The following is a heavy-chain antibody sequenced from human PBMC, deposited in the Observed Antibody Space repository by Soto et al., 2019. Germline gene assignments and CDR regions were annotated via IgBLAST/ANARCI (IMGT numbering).Heavy chain of an antibody. J-gene: IGHJ5*02. V-gene: IGHV4-4*07. CDR2: IYATGTT. CDR3: VRDGTKTLRDWFDP. Sequence: SETLSLTCTVSGASISCFYWSWIRKSAGKGLEWIGRIYATGTTDYNPSLKSRVMMSVDTSKKQFSLKLRSVTAADTAVYYCVRDGTKTLRDWFDPWGQGISVTVSS. CDR1: GASISCFY. D-gene: IGHD1-1*01.